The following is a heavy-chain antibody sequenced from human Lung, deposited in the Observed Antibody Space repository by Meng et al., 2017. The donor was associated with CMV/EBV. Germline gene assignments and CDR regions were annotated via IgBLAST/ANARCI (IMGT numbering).Heavy chain of an antibody. CDR1: GFPFRTYA. Sequence: GGSXRLXCAASGFPFRTYAMHWVRQAPGKGREWVAVISSDGNFQHYADSLKGRFTISRDNSKNTLYLQMNSLRAEDTAVYYCAKEWAPHEHFDDGGQGTLVTVSS. CDR3: AKEWAPHEHFDD. V-gene: IGHV3-30-3*02. CDR2: ISSDGNFQ. J-gene: IGHJ4*02.